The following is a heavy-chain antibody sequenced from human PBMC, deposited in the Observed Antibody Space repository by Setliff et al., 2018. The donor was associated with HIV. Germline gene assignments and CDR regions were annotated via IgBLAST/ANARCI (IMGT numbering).Heavy chain of an antibody. V-gene: IGHV4-34*01. D-gene: IGHD5-18*01. CDR1: GGSFSGYD. CDR3: ARRWGTRGYSS. CDR2: INHSGRT. Sequence: PSETLSLTCAVYGGSFSGYDWSWIRQPPGKGLEWIGEINHSGRTNYNPSLKSRVTISVDTSKNQFSLKLYSVTAADMSVYYCARRWGTRGYSSWGQGTLVTVSS. J-gene: IGHJ5*02.